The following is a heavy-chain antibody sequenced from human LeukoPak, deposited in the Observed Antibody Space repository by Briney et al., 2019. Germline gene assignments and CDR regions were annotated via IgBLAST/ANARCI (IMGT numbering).Heavy chain of an antibody. Sequence: ASVQVSCKASGYTFTGYYVHWVRQAPGQGLEWMGWINPNDGGTNYAQKFEGRVTMTSDTSIITAYMELSSLRSDDTAVYYCARGFSIAAADYWGQGALVSVSS. CDR1: GYTFTGYY. J-gene: IGHJ4*02. CDR2: INPNDGGT. V-gene: IGHV1-2*02. D-gene: IGHD6-13*01. CDR3: ARGFSIAAADY.